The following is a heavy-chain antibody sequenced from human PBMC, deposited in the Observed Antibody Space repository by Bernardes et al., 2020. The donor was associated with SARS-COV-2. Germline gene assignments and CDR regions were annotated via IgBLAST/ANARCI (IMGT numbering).Heavy chain of an antibody. CDR2: ISPYDDTT. Sequence: ASLKVSCKTSGYTFITYGISWVRQVPGRGLEWMGWISPYDDTTRYADRLQGRVSLSTDISARTAYMVLRGLRSDDTAVYYCARGGYCSTANCYGRGHHKYYGLDVWGQGTSVTVS. CDR3: ARGGYCSTANCYGRGHHKYYGLDV. CDR1: GYTFITYG. J-gene: IGHJ6*02. D-gene: IGHD2-2*01. V-gene: IGHV1-18*01.